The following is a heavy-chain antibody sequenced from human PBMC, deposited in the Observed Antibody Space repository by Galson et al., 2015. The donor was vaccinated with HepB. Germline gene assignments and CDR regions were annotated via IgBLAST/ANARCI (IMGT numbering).Heavy chain of an antibody. Sequence: SLRPSCAASGFSFRIYWMHWVRHVPGKGLVWVSRINSHGSSTNYPDSVKGRFTISRDNAKNMLYLQMNSLRVEDTAVYYCAREGLEYYYGSGSYSDYWGQGTLVTVSS. CDR1: GFSFRIYW. D-gene: IGHD3-10*01. J-gene: IGHJ4*02. V-gene: IGHV3-74*01. CDR2: INSHGSST. CDR3: AREGLEYYYGSGSYSDY.